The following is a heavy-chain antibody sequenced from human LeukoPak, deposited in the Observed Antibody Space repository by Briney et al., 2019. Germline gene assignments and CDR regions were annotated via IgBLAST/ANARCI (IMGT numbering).Heavy chain of an antibody. V-gene: IGHV1-69*13. Sequence: SVKVSCKASGYTFTSYGISWVRQAPGQGLEWMGGIIPIFGTPNYAQKFQGRVTITADESTSTAYMELISLRSEDTAVYYCARLGPHYGGNPDNWFDPWGQGTLVTVSS. CDR2: IIPIFGTP. CDR3: ARLGPHYGGNPDNWFDP. CDR1: GYTFTSYG. J-gene: IGHJ5*02. D-gene: IGHD4-23*01.